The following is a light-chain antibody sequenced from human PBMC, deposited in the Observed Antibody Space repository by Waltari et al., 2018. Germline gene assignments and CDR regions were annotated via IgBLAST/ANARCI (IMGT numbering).Light chain of an antibody. CDR3: HSRETFSTRL. CDR1: SLRRYY. V-gene: IGLV3-19*01. CDR2: GPD. J-gene: IGLJ2*01. Sequence: SSDLTQDPSLSVALGQTVRITCQGDSLRRYYASWYHQRPGQAPILVLYGPDNRPSGIPDRFSCSTAGNTASLTITGAQAEDEADYYCHSRETFSTRLFGGGTRLTV.